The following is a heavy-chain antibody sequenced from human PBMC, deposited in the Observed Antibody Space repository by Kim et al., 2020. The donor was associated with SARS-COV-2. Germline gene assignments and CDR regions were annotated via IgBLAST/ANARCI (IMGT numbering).Heavy chain of an antibody. V-gene: IGHV3-7*03. CDR3: ARVPTVAGTGYFDY. J-gene: IGHJ4*02. CDR1: GFTFSSYW. Sequence: GGSLRLSCAASGFTFSSYWMSWVRQAPGKGLEWVATIKQDGRETYYLDIVKGRFTISGDNAKNSLYLKMNSLRAEATAVYYCARVPTVAGTGYFDYWGQGTLVTVSS. D-gene: IGHD6-19*01. CDR2: IKQDGRET.